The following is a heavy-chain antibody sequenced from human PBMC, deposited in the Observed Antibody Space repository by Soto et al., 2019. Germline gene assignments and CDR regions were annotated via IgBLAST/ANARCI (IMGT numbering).Heavy chain of an antibody. CDR1: GGSISSYY. J-gene: IGHJ4*02. CDR2: IYASGAT. V-gene: IGHV4-59*01. CDR3: ARSHSFDGSIYHYYFDF. Sequence: SETLSLTCTVSGGSISSYYWSWIRQPPGGTLEWIGYIYASGATTYNPSLESRVTMSVDMPSNEFSLELTSVTAADTAVYYCARSHSFDGSIYHYYFDFWGQGTLVTVSS. D-gene: IGHD3-3*02.